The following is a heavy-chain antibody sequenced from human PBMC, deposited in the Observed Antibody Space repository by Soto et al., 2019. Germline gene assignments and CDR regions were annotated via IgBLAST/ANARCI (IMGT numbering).Heavy chain of an antibody. D-gene: IGHD3-9*01. V-gene: IGHV4-30-4*01. Sequence: SETLSLTCTVSGGSISSGDYYWSWIRQPPGKGLEWIGHIYYSGSTYYNPSLKSRITISLDTSKNQFSLRLSSVTAADTAMFYCARYAILTSGFDSWGQGNPVTVAS. J-gene: IGHJ4*02. CDR3: ARYAILTSGFDS. CDR1: GGSISSGDYY. CDR2: IYYSGST.